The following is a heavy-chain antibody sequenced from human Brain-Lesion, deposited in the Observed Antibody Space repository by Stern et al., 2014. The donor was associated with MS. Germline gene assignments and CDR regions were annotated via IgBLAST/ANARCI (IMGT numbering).Heavy chain of an antibody. CDR3: ARHLAFEFAH. D-gene: IGHD2/OR15-2a*01. CDR2: IRQDGGET. CDR1: GFTFSRYW. Sequence: EVQLLESGGGLVRPGESLTLSCVASGFTFSRYWMTWVRQAPGKGLDWVANIRQDGGETYYVDSVKARFTISRDNAKNSLFLQMNSLRVEDTAVYYCARHLAFEFAHWGQGTLVTVSS. J-gene: IGHJ4*02. V-gene: IGHV3-7*01.